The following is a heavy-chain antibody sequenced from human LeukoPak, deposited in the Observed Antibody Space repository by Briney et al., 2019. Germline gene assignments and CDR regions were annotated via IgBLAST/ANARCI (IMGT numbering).Heavy chain of an antibody. Sequence: SETLSLTCTVSGGSISSSSYYWGWIRQPPGKGLEWIGSINYSGSTYYNPSLKSRVTISVDTSKNQFSLKLSSVTAADTAVYYCARSRGGWYYFDYWGQGTLVTVSS. CDR2: INYSGST. CDR3: ARSRGGWYYFDY. V-gene: IGHV4-39*01. D-gene: IGHD6-19*01. CDR1: GGSISSSSYY. J-gene: IGHJ4*02.